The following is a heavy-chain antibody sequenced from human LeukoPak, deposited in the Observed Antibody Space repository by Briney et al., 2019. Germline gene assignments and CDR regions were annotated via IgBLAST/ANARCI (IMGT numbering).Heavy chain of an antibody. CDR3: AKGRGGSSYSTLDS. J-gene: IGHJ4*02. V-gene: IGHV3-23*01. CDR2: IGDST. CDR1: GFTFSSYA. Sequence: PGGSLRLSCAAPGFTFSSYAMSWVRQAPGKGLEWVSVIGDSTFYQGSVKGRFTISRDSSKNTLYLEMNSLRVEDTAVYYCAKGRGGSSYSTLDSWGQGTLVTVSS. D-gene: IGHD2-15*01.